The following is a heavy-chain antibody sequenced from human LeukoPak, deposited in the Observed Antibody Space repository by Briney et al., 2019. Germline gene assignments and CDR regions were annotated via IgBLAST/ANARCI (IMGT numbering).Heavy chain of an antibody. CDR2: ISGSGGST. J-gene: IGHJ4*02. Sequence: GGSLRLSCAASGFTFSSYAMSWVRQAPGKGLEWVSAISGSGGSTYYADSVKGRFTISRDNSKNTLYLQMNSLRAEDTAVYYCARSGQEYCSGGSCYLGYFDYWGQGTLVTVSS. V-gene: IGHV3-23*01. D-gene: IGHD2-15*01. CDR1: GFTFSSYA. CDR3: ARSGQEYCSGGSCYLGYFDY.